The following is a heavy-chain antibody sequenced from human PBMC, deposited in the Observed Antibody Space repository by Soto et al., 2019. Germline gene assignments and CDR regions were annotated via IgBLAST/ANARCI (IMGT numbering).Heavy chain of an antibody. CDR3: ARHSGSYYGSGSSPRYYYYYGMDV. V-gene: IGHV4-39*01. Sequence: SETLSLTCTVFGGSISSSSYYWGWIRQPPGKGLEWIGSIYYSGSTYYNPSLKSRVTISVDTSKNQFSLKLSSVTAADTAVYYCARHSGSYYGSGSSPRYYYYYGMDVWGQGTTVTVSS. D-gene: IGHD3-10*01. J-gene: IGHJ6*02. CDR2: IYYSGST. CDR1: GGSISSSSYY.